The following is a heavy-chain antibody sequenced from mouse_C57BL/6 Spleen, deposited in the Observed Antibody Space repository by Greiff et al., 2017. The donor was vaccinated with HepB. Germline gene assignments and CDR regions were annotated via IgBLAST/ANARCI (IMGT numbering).Heavy chain of an antibody. V-gene: IGHV3-6*01. J-gene: IGHJ1*03. CDR1: GYSITSGYY. CDR3: AREDYGIWYFDV. Sequence: DVKLQESGPGLVKPSQSLSLTCSVTGYSITSGYYWNWIRQFPGNKLEWMGYISYDGSNNYNPSLKNRISITRDTSKNQFFLKLNSVTTEDTATYYCAREDYGIWYFDVWGTGTTVTVSS. D-gene: IGHD1-1*01. CDR2: ISYDGSN.